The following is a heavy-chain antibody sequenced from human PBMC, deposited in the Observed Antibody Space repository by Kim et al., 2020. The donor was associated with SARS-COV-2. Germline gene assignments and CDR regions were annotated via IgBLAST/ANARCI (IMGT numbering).Heavy chain of an antibody. V-gene: IGHV3-23*01. CDR3: ARWATPRYFDY. CDR1: GLTFTTNG. J-gene: IGHJ4*02. Sequence: GGSLRLSCVVSGLTFTTNGMNWVRQAPGKGLEWVAAITDGSGCTTYYADPVKGRFTISRDNSKNTLYLQMNSLRADDTAVYYCARWATPRYFDYWGQGILVTV. D-gene: IGHD2-15*01. CDR2: ITDGSGCT.